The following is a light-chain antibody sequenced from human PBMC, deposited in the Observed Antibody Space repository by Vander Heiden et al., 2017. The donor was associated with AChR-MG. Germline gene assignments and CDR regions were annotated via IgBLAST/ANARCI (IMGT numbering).Light chain of an antibody. CDR3: QSYDSSLSGL. Sequence: QSVLTQPLSVSGAPGQRVTISCTGSSSNIGAGYDGHWYQQLPGTAPKLLIYGNSNRPSGVPDRFSGSKSGTSASLAITGLQAEDEADYYCQSYDSSLSGLFGGGTKLTVL. V-gene: IGLV1-40*01. CDR1: SSNIGAGYD. CDR2: GNS. J-gene: IGLJ3*02.